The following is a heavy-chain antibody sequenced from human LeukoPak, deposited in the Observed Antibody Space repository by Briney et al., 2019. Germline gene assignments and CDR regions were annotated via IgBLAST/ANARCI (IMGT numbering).Heavy chain of an antibody. J-gene: IGHJ4*02. CDR1: GVSITTNNYI. D-gene: IGHD3-10*01. Sequence: PSEILSLTCTVSGVSITTNNYIWGWIRQSPGKGLEWIGEIYHSGSTNYNPSLKSRVTISVDKSKNQFSLKLSSVTAADTAVYYCARCPISMYYGSGSYYAYWGQGTLVTVSS. CDR3: ARCPISMYYGSGSYYAY. V-gene: IGHV4-39*07. CDR2: IYHSGST.